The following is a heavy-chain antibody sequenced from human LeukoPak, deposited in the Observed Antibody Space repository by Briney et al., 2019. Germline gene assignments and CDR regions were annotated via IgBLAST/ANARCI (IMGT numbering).Heavy chain of an antibody. CDR3: ARNSGMWPNVFFDY. J-gene: IGHJ4*02. Sequence: PGGSLRLSCAASVFTFGTYWMSWVRQAPGKGLEWVANIKQDESQKYYVDSVKGRFTISRDNAKNSLYLQMNILRAEDTAVYYCARNSGMWPNVFFDYWGQGTLVTVSS. CDR2: IKQDESQK. CDR1: VFTFGTYW. V-gene: IGHV3-7*05. D-gene: IGHD2-8*01.